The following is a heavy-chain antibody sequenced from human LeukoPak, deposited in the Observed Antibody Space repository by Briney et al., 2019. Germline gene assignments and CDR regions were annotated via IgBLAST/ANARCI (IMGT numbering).Heavy chain of an antibody. CDR3: AKGGDIVVRYYYYMDV. CDR2: ISGSGGST. J-gene: IGHJ6*03. D-gene: IGHD2-15*01. Sequence: PGGSLRLSCAASGFTFSSYAMSWVRQAPGKGLEWVSAISGSGGSTYYADSVKGRFTISRDNSKNTLYLQMNSLRAEDTAVYYCAKGGDIVVRYYYYMDVWGKGTTVTVSS. V-gene: IGHV3-23*01. CDR1: GFTFSSYA.